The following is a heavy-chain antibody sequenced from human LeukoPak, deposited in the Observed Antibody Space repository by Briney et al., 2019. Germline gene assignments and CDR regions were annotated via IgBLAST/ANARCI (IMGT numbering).Heavy chain of an antibody. V-gene: IGHV3-30-3*01. D-gene: IGHD7-27*01. CDR3: ARRLGTYPSNWFDP. CDR1: GFTFSSYA. CDR2: ISYDGSNK. J-gene: IGHJ5*02. Sequence: GGSLRLSCAASGFTFSSYAMHWVRQAPGKGLEWVAVISYDGSNKYYADSVKGRFTISRDNCKNTLYLQMNSLRAEDTAVYYCARRLGTYPSNWFDPWGQGTLVTVSS.